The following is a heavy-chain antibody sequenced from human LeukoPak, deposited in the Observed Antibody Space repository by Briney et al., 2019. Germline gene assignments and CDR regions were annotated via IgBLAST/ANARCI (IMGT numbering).Heavy chain of an antibody. D-gene: IGHD6-13*01. V-gene: IGHV4-39*07. CDR1: GGSISSSSYY. J-gene: IGHJ1*01. CDR2: IYYSGST. Sequence: SETLSLTCTVSGGSISSSSYYWGWIRQPPGKGLEWIGGIYYSGSTYYNPSLKSRVTISVDTSKNQFSLKLSSVTAADTAVYYCARVPYSSSWYRGYFQHWGQGTLVTVSS. CDR3: ARVPYSSSWYRGYFQH.